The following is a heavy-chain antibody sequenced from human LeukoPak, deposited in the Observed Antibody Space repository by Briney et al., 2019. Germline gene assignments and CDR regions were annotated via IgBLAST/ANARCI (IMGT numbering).Heavy chain of an antibody. J-gene: IGHJ4*02. CDR3: ADMVRGDQPNPYYFDY. V-gene: IGHV4-39*07. D-gene: IGHD3-10*01. CDR2: IYYSGST. Sequence: SETLSLTCTVSGGSISSSSYYWGWIRQPPGKGLEWIGSIYYSGSTYYNPSLKSRVTISVDTSKNQFSLKLSSVTAADTAVYYCADMVRGDQPNPYYFDYWGQGTLVTVSS. CDR1: GGSISSSSYY.